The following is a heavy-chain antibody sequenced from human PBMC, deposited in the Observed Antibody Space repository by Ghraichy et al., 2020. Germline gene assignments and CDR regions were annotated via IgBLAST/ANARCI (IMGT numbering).Heavy chain of an antibody. CDR1: GGSISSTGYY. D-gene: IGHD2-21*02. V-gene: IGHV4-31*03. CDR2: IFHNGDT. J-gene: IGHJ4*02. Sequence: SLNISCSVSGGSISSTGYYWSWIRQRPGKGLEWIGYIFHNGDTDYNPSLKSRVTISVDTSKNQFSLKLSSVTAADTAVYYCARVVVTARGTEFFDYWGQGTLVTVSS. CDR3: ARVVVTARGTEFFDY.